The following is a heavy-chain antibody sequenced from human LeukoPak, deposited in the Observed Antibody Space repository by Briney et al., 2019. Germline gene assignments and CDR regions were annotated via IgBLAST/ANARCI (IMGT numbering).Heavy chain of an antibody. D-gene: IGHD4-17*01. CDR2: INHSRGT. J-gene: IGHJ2*01. V-gene: IGHV4-34*01. CDR1: GVSFSGYY. CDR3: ATVECGDYCRYWYFDL. Sequence: SEILSLTCAVYGVSFSGYYWSWIRPPPGKGLEWIGEINHSRGTNYNPSLKSRVTISVDTSKKQFSLKLSSVTAADTAVYYCATVECGDYCRYWYFDLWGRGTLVTVSS.